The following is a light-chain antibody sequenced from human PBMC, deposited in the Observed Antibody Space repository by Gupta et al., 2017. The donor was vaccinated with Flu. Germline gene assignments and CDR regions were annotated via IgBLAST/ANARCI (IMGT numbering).Light chain of an antibody. V-gene: IGKV1-39*01. J-gene: IGKJ4*01. CDR3: QQCDSAPIT. CDR2: ASS. Sequence: DIQMTQSPSSLSASVGDRVTTTCRASQSISTYLHWYQQKPGKAPKLLLFASSSVQSAVPSRFSGSGSGTDFTLTISTLQPEDFASYYCQQCDSAPITFGGGTKVEIK. CDR1: QSISTY.